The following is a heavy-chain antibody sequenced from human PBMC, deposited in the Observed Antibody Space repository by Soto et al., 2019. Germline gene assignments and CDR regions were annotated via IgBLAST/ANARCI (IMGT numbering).Heavy chain of an antibody. CDR3: AHLYGGYDSLAGAFDI. CDR2: IYWDDDK. CDR1: GFSLSTSGVA. V-gene: IGHV2-5*02. Sequence: QITLKESGPTLVKPTQTLTLTCTFSGFSLSTSGVAVGWIRQPPGKALEWLALIYWDDDKRYSPSLKNRLTITRHTSKNQVVLTMTNMDPVDTATFYCAHLYGGYDSLAGAFDIWGQGTMVTVSS. D-gene: IGHD5-12*01. J-gene: IGHJ3*02.